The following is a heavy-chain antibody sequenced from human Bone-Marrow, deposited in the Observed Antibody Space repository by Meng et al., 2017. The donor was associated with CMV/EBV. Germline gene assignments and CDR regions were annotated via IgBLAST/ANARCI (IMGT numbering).Heavy chain of an antibody. D-gene: IGHD3-3*01. Sequence: GESLKISCAASEFTFSNYWMSWVRQAPGKGLEWVANIKEDGSEKYYVDSVKGRFTISRDNAKNPPYLQINSLRGDDTAVYYWARVPVDTTFFIQEYYFDHWGQGTLVTFSS. CDR1: EFTFSNYW. CDR2: IKEDGSEK. V-gene: IGHV3-7*03. J-gene: IGHJ4*02. CDR3: ARVPVDTTFFIQEYYFDH.